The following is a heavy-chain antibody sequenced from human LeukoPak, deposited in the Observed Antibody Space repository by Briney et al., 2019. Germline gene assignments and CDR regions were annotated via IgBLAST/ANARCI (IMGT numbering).Heavy chain of an antibody. CDR2: IYTSGST. CDR1: GGSISSYY. Sequence: SETLSLTCTVSGGSISSYYWSRIRQPAGKGLEWIGRIYTSGSTNYNPSLKSRVTMSVDTSKNQFSLKLSSVTAADTAVYYCARGYYYDSSGFYDAFDIWGQGTMVTVSS. CDR3: ARGYYYDSSGFYDAFDI. J-gene: IGHJ3*02. D-gene: IGHD3-22*01. V-gene: IGHV4-4*07.